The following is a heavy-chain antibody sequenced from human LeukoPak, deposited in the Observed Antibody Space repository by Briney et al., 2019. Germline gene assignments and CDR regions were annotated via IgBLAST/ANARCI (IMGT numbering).Heavy chain of an antibody. CDR2: IYYSGST. J-gene: IGHJ4*02. Sequence: SETLSLTCTVSGGSINNYYWSWLRQPPGKGLEWIAYIYYSGSTNYNPSLKSRVTISLDTSKNQFCLKLTSVTAADTAVYYCARGAGWYNYWGQGTLVTVSS. D-gene: IGHD6-19*01. V-gene: IGHV4-59*08. CDR1: GGSINNYY. CDR3: ARGAGWYNY.